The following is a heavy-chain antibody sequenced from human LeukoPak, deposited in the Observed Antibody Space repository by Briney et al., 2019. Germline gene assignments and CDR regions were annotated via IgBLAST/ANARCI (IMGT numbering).Heavy chain of an antibody. CDR1: GYTFTSYD. CDR2: MNPNSGNT. CDR3: ARAYDFWSGYLY. Sequence: ASVKVSCKASGYTFTSYDINWVRQATGQGLEWMGWMNPNSGNTGYALKFQGRVTMTRNTSISTAYMELSSLRSEDTAVYYCARAYDFWSGYLYWGQGTLVTVSS. J-gene: IGHJ4*02. V-gene: IGHV1-8*01. D-gene: IGHD3-3*01.